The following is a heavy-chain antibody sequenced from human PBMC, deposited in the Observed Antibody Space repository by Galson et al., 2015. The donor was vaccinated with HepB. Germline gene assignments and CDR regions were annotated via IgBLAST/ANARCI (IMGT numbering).Heavy chain of an antibody. D-gene: IGHD3-3*01. V-gene: IGHV3-30-3*01. Sequence: SLRLSCAASGFTFSSYAMHWVRQAPGKGLEWVAVISYDGSNKYYADSVKGRFTISRDNSKNTLYLQMDSLRAEGTAVYYCARGEKGTAYYDFWSGYYTGMDYFDYWGQGTLVTVSS. CDR2: ISYDGSNK. CDR1: GFTFSSYA. CDR3: ARGEKGTAYYDFWSGYYTGMDYFDY. J-gene: IGHJ4*02.